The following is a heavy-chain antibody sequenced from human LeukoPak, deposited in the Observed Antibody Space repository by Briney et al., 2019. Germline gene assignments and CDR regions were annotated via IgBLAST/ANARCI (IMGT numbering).Heavy chain of an antibody. CDR2: ISGSGGTT. CDR3: AKDLGPVQGSTRFSSGAFDI. CDR1: GFTFSKYG. J-gene: IGHJ3*02. V-gene: IGHV3-23*01. D-gene: IGHD2-2*01. Sequence: PGGSLRLSCAASGFTFSKYGMSWVRQAPGKGLGWVSVISGSGGTTYYADSVKGRFSISRDNSNNTLYLQMNSLRAEDTAVYYCAKDLGPVQGSTRFSSGAFDIWGQGTMVTVSS.